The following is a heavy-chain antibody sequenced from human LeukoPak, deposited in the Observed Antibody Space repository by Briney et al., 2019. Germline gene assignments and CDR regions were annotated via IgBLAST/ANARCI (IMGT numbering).Heavy chain of an antibody. V-gene: IGHV4-34*01. CDR3: ARGGPPGYYYDYYMDV. CDR1: GGSFSDYY. CDR2: INHSGST. J-gene: IGHJ6*03. Sequence: SETLSLTCAVYGGSFSDYYWSWIRQPPGKGLEWIGEINHSGSTNYNPSLKSRVTISVDTSKNQFSLKMSSVTAADTAVYFCARGGPPGYYYDYYMDVWGKGTTVTISS.